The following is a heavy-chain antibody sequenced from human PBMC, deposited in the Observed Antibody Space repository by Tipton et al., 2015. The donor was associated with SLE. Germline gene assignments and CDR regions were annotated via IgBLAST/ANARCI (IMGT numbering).Heavy chain of an antibody. CDR1: GFTFRTYA. Sequence: SLRLSCAASGFTFRTYAMNWVRQAPGKGLEWVSYISNSGSSIYYADSVKGRFTISRDNAKNSLYLQMNSLRAEDTAVYYCVRVGYCSGGSCDTDLIAEYFQYWGQGTLVTVSS. CDR3: VRVGYCSGGSCDTDLIAEYFQY. J-gene: IGHJ1*01. D-gene: IGHD2-15*01. V-gene: IGHV3-48*01. CDR2: ISNSGSSI.